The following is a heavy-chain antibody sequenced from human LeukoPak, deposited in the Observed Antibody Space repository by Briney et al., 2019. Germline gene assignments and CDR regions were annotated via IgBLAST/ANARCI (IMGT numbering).Heavy chain of an antibody. V-gene: IGHV4-34*01. CDR3: ARGRRGYDYGGYYFDY. CDR1: GGSFSGYY. D-gene: IGHD4-17*01. J-gene: IGHJ4*02. CDR2: INHSGST. Sequence: SETLSLTCAVYGGSFSGYYWSWIRQPPGKGLEWIGEINHSGSTNYNPSLKSRVTISVDTSKNQFSLKLSSVTAADTAVYYCARGRRGYDYGGYYFDYWGQGTLVTVSS.